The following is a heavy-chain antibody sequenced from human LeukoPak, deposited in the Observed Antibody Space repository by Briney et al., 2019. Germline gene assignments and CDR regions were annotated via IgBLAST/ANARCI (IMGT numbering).Heavy chain of an antibody. CDR1: GFTFSSYA. D-gene: IGHD1-26*01. CDR3: ARDSREWELLLGGVGHFDY. CDR2: TSYDGSNK. J-gene: IGHJ4*02. Sequence: PGGSLRLSCAASGFTFSSYAMHWVRQAPGKGLEWVAVTSYDGSNKYYADSVKGRFTISRDNSKNTLYLQMNSLRAEDTAVYYCARDSREWELLLGGVGHFDYWGQGTLVTVSS. V-gene: IGHV3-30*04.